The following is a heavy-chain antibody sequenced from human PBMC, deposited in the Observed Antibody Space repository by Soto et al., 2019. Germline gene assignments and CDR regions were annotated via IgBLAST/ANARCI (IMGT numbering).Heavy chain of an antibody. CDR1: GFTFSSYS. V-gene: IGHV3-21*01. CDR2: ISSSSSYI. Sequence: GSLRLSCAASGFTFSSYSMNWVRQAPGKGLEWVSSISSSSSYIYYADSVKGRFTISRDNAKNSLYLQMNSLRAEETAVYYGALQKXFYAGAFAIWGQGTMVTV. D-gene: IGHD4-4*01. J-gene: IGHJ3*02. CDR3: ALQKXFYAGAFAI.